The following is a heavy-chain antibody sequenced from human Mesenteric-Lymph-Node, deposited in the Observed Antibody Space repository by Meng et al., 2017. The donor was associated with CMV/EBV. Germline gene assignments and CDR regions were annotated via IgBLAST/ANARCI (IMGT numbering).Heavy chain of an antibody. V-gene: IGHV1-2*02. CDR1: N. Sequence: NIHWVRQAPGQGLEWMGWINPNSGGTNYAQKFQGRVTMTRDTSISTAYMELSRLRSDDTAVYYCAIFEVPAAHGWFDPWGQGTLGTVSS. CDR3: AIFEVPAAHGWFDP. J-gene: IGHJ5*02. CDR2: INPNSGGT. D-gene: IGHD2-2*01.